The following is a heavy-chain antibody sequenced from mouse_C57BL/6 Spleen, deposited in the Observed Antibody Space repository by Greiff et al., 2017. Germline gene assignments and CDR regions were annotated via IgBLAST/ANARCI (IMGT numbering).Heavy chain of an antibody. CDR1: GFNIKDYY. CDR3: ARYSSGRYYYAMDY. D-gene: IGHD3-2*02. V-gene: IGHV14-2*01. Sequence: EVQLQQSGAELVKPGASVKLSCTASGFNIKDYYMHWVKQRTEQGLEWIGRIDPEDGEPKYAPKFQGKATITADTSSNTAYLQLSILTSEDTAVYYCARYSSGRYYYAMDYWGQGTSVTVSS. J-gene: IGHJ4*01. CDR2: IDPEDGEP.